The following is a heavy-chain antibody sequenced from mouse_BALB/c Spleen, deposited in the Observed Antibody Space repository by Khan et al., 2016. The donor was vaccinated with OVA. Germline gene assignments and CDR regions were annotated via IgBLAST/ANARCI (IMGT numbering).Heavy chain of an antibody. CDR2: ISSGGDYT. V-gene: IGHV5-6*01. Sequence: EVELVESGGDLVRLGGSLKLSCAASGFSFSNYSMSWVRQTPDKRLEWVATISSGGDYTYYPDSVKGRFTISRDNAKNTLYLHMSSLKSEDTAIYYCASHLTGSFAYWGQGTLVTVSA. CDR1: GFSFSNYS. CDR3: ASHLTGSFAY. J-gene: IGHJ3*01. D-gene: IGHD4-1*01.